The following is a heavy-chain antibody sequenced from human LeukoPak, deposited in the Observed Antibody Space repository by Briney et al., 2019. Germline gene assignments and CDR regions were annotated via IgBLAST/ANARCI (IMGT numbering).Heavy chain of an antibody. CDR2: IYPGDSDI. Sequence: GESLNISCKGSGYSFTSYWIGWVRQMPGKGLEWMALIYPGDSDIRYSPSFQGQVTISADKSTSTAYLQWSSLKASDTAMYYCARSGSYQYYFDYWGQGTLVTVSS. J-gene: IGHJ4*02. CDR1: GYSFTSYW. V-gene: IGHV5-51*01. D-gene: IGHD1-26*01. CDR3: ARSGSYQYYFDY.